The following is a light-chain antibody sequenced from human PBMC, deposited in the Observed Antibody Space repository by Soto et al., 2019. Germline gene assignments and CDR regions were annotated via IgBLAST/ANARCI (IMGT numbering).Light chain of an antibody. Sequence: EIVMRQSPATLSVSPGERATLSCRASQSVSSNLAWYQQKPGQPPRLLIYGASTRATGIPARFSGSGSGTEFTLTISRLQSEDFEVYYCQQYNNSPRTFGQGTKVDIK. J-gene: IGKJ1*01. CDR1: QSVSSN. V-gene: IGKV3-15*01. CDR3: QQYNNSPRT. CDR2: GAS.